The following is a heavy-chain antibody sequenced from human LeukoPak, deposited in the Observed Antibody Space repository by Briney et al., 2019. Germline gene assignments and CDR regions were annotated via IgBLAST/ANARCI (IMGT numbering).Heavy chain of an antibody. CDR2: ISAYNGNT. CDR3: ARAPRFGGDTFDY. Sequence: ASVTVSCTASGYIFSSYGISWVRQAPGQGLEWMGWISAYNGNTNYAQKLQGRVTMTTDTSTSTVYMELRSLRSDDTAVYYRARAPRFGGDTFDYWGQGTLVTVSS. CDR1: GYIFSSYG. D-gene: IGHD2-21*01. V-gene: IGHV1-18*01. J-gene: IGHJ4*02.